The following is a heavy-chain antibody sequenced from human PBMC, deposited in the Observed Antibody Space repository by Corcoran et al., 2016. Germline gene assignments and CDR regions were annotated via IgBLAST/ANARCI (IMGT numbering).Heavy chain of an antibody. CDR2: INPNSGGT. CDR3: ARMVPLSHTIFGVVSYYYGMDV. CDR1: GYTFTGYY. V-gene: IGHV1-2*04. J-gene: IGHJ6*02. D-gene: IGHD3-3*01. Sequence: QVQLVQSGAEVKKPGASVKVSCKASGYTFTGYYMHWVRQAPGQGLEWMGWINPNSGGTNYAQKFQGWVTMTRDTSISTAYMELSRLRSDDTAVYYCARMVPLSHTIFGVVSYYYGMDVCGQGTTVTVSS.